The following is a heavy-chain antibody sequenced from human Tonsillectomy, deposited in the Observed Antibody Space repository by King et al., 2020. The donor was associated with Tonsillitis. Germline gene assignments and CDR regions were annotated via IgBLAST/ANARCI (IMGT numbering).Heavy chain of an antibody. Sequence: QLVQSGGGLVKPGGSLRLSCAASGFTFSTYSMNWVRQAPGKGLEWVSSISSSSRYIYYADSVRGRCTISRDNAKNSLYLQMKSLRAEDTAVYYCARDPSTTSYYDSSGQSYFDYWGQGTLVTVSS. D-gene: IGHD3-22*01. CDR3: ARDPSTTSYYDSSGQSYFDY. CDR2: ISSSSRYI. J-gene: IGHJ4*02. CDR1: GFTFSTYS. V-gene: IGHV3-21*01.